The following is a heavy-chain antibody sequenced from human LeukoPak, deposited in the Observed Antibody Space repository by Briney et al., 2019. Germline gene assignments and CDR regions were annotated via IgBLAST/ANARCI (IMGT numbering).Heavy chain of an antibody. D-gene: IGHD6-19*01. CDR3: VRDLGYSSGWSPTPGGD. V-gene: IGHV3-7*01. CDR1: GFTFSNYW. Sequence: GGSLRLSCAASGFTFSNYWVTWIRQAPGKGLEWVANIKEDGNEKNYADSVRGRFTITRDNAKNSLYLQMNSLRAEDTAVYHCVRDLGYSSGWSPTPGGDWGQGTLVTVSS. J-gene: IGHJ4*02. CDR2: IKEDGNEK.